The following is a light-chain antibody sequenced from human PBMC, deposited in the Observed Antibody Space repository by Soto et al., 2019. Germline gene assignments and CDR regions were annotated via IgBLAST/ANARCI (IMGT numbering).Light chain of an antibody. CDR1: QSRIGD. CDR3: QQSYSTPPWT. CDR2: AAS. Sequence: DIQITQSTSTLSASVGDRVTITCRASQSRIGDLNWYQQKPGKAPKLLIYAASSLQSGVPSRFSGSGSGTDFTLTISSLQPEDFATYYCQQSYSTPPWTFGQGTKVDIK. J-gene: IGKJ1*01. V-gene: IGKV1-39*01.